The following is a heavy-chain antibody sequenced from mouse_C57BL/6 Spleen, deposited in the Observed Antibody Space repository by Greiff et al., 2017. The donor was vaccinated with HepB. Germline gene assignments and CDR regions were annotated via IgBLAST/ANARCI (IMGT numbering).Heavy chain of an antibody. CDR2: ISYDGSN. J-gene: IGHJ4*01. CDR1: GYSITSGYY. CDR3: TKSPIYYDYDRAMDY. D-gene: IGHD2-4*01. Sequence: ESGPGLVKPSQSLSLTCSVTGYSITSGYYWNWIRQFPGNKLEWMGYISYDGSNNYNPSLKNRISITRDTSKNQFFLKLNSVTTEDTATYYCTKSPIYYDYDRAMDYWGQGTSVTVSS. V-gene: IGHV3-6*01.